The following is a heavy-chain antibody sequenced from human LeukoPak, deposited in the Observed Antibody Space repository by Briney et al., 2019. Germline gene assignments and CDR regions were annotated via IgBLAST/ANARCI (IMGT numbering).Heavy chain of an antibody. CDR3: ATLKRAHSSSCYDY. J-gene: IGHJ4*02. CDR2: FDPEDGET. D-gene: IGHD6-13*01. Sequence: ASVKVSCKVSGYTLTELSMHWVRQAPGKGLEWMGGFDPEDGETIYAQKFQGRVTMTEDTSTDTAYMGLSSLRSEDTAVYYCATLKRAHSSSCYDYWGQGTLVTVSS. CDR1: GYTLTELS. V-gene: IGHV1-24*01.